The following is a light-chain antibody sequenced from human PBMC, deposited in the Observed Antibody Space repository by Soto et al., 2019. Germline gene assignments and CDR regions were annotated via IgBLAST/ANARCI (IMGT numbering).Light chain of an antibody. Sequence: QSVLTQPPSVSGAPGQRATISCTGTGSNIGAGYDVHWYRQLPGTAPNLLIYGNNHRPPGVPGRFSGSKSGTSASLAISALQAEDEADYYCQSFDISLRGRVFGGGTKVTV. J-gene: IGLJ3*02. CDR2: GNN. CDR1: GSNIGAGYD. V-gene: IGLV1-40*01. CDR3: QSFDISLRGRV.